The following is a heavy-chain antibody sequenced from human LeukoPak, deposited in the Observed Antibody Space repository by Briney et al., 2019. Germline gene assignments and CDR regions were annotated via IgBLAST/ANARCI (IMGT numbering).Heavy chain of an antibody. V-gene: IGHV4-39*07. J-gene: IGHJ4*02. CDR2: IYYSGST. CDR1: GGSISSSSYY. Sequence: PSETLSLTCTVSGGSISSSSYYWGWIRQPPGKGLEWIGSIYYSGSTYYNPSLKSRVTISVDTSKNQFSLKLSSVTAADTAVYYCAREVIYDFPSRGPLTGWGQGTLVTVSS. CDR3: AREVIYDFPSRGPLTG. D-gene: IGHD3-3*01.